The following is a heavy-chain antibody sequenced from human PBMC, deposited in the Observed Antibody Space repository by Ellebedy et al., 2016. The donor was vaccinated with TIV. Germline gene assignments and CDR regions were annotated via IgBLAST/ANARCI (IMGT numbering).Heavy chain of an antibody. D-gene: IGHD1-7*01. CDR1: GGSISNYY. CDR2: IYYSGRT. Sequence: SETLSLTCTVSGGSISNYYWTWIRQPPGKGLEWIGYIYYSGRTNYNPSLKSRVTISVDTSKNQFSLTLSSVSAADTAVYYCARLVAVTGTTDYFDYWGQGILVTVSS. V-gene: IGHV4-59*08. CDR3: ARLVAVTGTTDYFDY. J-gene: IGHJ4*02.